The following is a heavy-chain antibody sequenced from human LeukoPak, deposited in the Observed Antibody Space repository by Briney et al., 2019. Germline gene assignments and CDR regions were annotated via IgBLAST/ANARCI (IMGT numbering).Heavy chain of an antibody. CDR2: KSYDGINT. V-gene: IGHV3-30*04. CDR1: GFSFNTYT. Sequence: GGSLRLSCAASGFSFNTYTMGWVRQAPGKGLEWVAVKSYDGINTYYADSVKGRFTISRDNSKNTLYLQMNSLRAEDTAVYYCAKGELPDYWGQGTLVTVSS. CDR3: AKGELPDY. D-gene: IGHD1-7*01. J-gene: IGHJ4*02.